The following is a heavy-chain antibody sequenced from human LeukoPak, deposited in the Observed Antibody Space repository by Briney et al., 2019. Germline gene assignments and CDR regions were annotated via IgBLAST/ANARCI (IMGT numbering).Heavy chain of an antibody. CDR3: ARAPPYSSASWGYYGMDV. D-gene: IGHD6-6*01. CDR2: IGIAGDT. CDR1: GFTFSSYD. J-gene: IGHJ6*02. Sequence: AGGSLRLSCAASGFTFSSYDMHWVRQTIGKGLERVSSIGIAGDTYYPGSVKGRFTISRENAKNSLYLQMNSLRAGDTAVYYCARAPPYSSASWGYYGMDVWGQGATVTVSS. V-gene: IGHV3-13*01.